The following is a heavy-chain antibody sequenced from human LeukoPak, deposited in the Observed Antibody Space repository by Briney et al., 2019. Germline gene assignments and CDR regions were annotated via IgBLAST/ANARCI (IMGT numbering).Heavy chain of an antibody. V-gene: IGHV3-7*01. CDR1: GFTFSSYW. CDR3: ARDRVFWSVYFCDY. Sequence: GGSLRLSCAASGFTFSSYWMSWVRQAPGKGLEWVANIKQDGSEKYYVDSVKGRFTISRDNAKNSLYLQMNSLRAEDTAVYYCARDRVFWSVYFCDYGGQETLVTVP. D-gene: IGHD3-3*01. J-gene: IGHJ4*02. CDR2: IKQDGSEK.